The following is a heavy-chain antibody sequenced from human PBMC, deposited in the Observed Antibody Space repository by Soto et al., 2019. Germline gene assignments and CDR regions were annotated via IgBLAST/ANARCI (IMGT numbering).Heavy chain of an antibody. D-gene: IGHD3-22*01. Sequence: VASVKVSCKTSGYTFTRNGISWVRQAPGQGLEWMGWISPKSGSIKYAQKFQGRVIMTTDTSTSTAYMEVRSLRSDDTAVYYCAKDRDSNSWPSRDVWGPGTTVTVSS. J-gene: IGHJ6*02. CDR1: GYTFTRNG. CDR3: AKDRDSNSWPSRDV. CDR2: ISPKSGSI. V-gene: IGHV1-18*01.